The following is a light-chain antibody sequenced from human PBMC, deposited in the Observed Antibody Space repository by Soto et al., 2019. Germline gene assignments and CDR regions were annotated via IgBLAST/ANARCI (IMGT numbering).Light chain of an antibody. CDR1: QSVGHN. CDR2: GAS. Sequence: EIVMTQSPATLSVSPGERATLSCRASQSVGHNLAWYQQKPGQAPRLLIYGASSRASGIPTRCSGSGSGTEFPLSISSLQSEDFAVYYCHQYNYWPRTFGQGTKVEIK. CDR3: HQYNYWPRT. J-gene: IGKJ1*01. V-gene: IGKV3-15*01.